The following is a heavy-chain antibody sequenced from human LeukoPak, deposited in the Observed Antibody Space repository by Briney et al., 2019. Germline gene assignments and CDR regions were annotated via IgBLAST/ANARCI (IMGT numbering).Heavy chain of an antibody. J-gene: IGHJ3*02. V-gene: IGHV1-18*01. CDR3: ARDISSYDILTGYYVGRLVPSI. D-gene: IGHD3-9*01. CDR2: ISAYNGNT. Sequence: ASVKFSCKASGYTFTSYGISWVRQAPGQGLEWMGWISAYNGNTNYAQKLQGRVTMTTDTSTSTAYMELRSLRSDDTAVYYCARDISSYDILTGYYVGRLVPSIWGQGTMVTVSS. CDR1: GYTFTSYG.